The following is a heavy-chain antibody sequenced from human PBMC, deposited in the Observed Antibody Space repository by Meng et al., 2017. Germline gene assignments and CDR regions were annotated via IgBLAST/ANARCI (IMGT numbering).Heavy chain of an antibody. CDR2: IYYSGST. Sequence: QVQRQVSGPGLVKPSQTLSLTCTVSGGSISSGGYYWSWIRQHPGKGLEWIGYIYYSGSTYYNPSLKSLVTISVDTSKNQFSLKLSSVTAADTAVYYCARVHYYDSSGYNNWYFDLWGRGTLVTVSS. V-gene: IGHV4-31*01. D-gene: IGHD3-22*01. CDR3: ARVHYYDSSGYNNWYFDL. J-gene: IGHJ2*01. CDR1: GGSISSGGYY.